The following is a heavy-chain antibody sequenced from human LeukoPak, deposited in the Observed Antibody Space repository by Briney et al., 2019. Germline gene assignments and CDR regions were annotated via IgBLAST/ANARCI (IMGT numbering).Heavy chain of an antibody. CDR2: INPVGGGT. CDR1: GYTFTDHY. D-gene: IGHD3-10*01. CDR3: ARGLSDILWPVPIGDGDYYYYGMDV. J-gene: IGHJ6*02. V-gene: IGHV1-46*01. Sequence: ASVKVSCKASGYTFTDHYMHWVRQAPGQGLEWMGIINPVGGGTTYAQHFQGRVTMTRDTSTGTVYMELRSLRSEDTAVYYCARGLSDILWPVPIGDGDYYYYGMDVWGQGTTVTVSS.